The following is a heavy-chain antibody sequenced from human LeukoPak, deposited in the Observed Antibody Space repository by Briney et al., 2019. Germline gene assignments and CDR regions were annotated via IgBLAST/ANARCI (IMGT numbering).Heavy chain of an antibody. CDR1: GFTFDDYA. Sequence: GGSLRLSCAASGFTFDDYAMHWVRQAPGKGLEWVSGISWNSGSIGYADSVKGRFTISRDNAKNSLYLQMNSLRAEDTALCYCAKDIVATIKGGDFDYWGQGTLVTVSS. V-gene: IGHV3-9*01. CDR2: ISWNSGSI. J-gene: IGHJ4*02. D-gene: IGHD5-12*01. CDR3: AKDIVATIKGGDFDY.